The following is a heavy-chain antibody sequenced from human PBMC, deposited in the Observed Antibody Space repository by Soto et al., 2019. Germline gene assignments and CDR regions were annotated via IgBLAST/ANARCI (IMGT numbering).Heavy chain of an antibody. V-gene: IGHV3-48*01. CDR3: ARDLTALDYGDYDYDAFDI. CDR1: GFTFSSYS. D-gene: IGHD4-17*01. Sequence: GGSLRLSCAASGFTFSSYSMNWVRQAPGKGLEWVSYISSSSSTIYYADSVKGRFTISRDNAKNSLYLQMNSLRAEDTAVYYCARDLTALDYGDYDYDAFDIWGQGTMVTVSS. CDR2: ISSSSSTI. J-gene: IGHJ3*02.